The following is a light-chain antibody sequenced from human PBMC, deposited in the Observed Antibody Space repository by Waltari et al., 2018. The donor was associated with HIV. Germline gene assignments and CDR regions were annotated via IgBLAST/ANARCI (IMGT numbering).Light chain of an antibody. CDR3: QQYNNWPPWT. CDR1: RSVSSN. Sequence: EIVMTQSPATLSVSPGERSPLPCRASRSVSSNLAWYQQKPGQAPRLLIYGASIRATGIPARFSGSGSGTEFTLTISILQSEDFAVYYCQQYNNWPPWTFGQGTKVEIK. CDR2: GAS. V-gene: IGKV3D-15*03. J-gene: IGKJ1*01.